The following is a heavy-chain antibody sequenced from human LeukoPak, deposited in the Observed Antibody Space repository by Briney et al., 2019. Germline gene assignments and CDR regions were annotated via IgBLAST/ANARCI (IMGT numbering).Heavy chain of an antibody. J-gene: IGHJ3*02. Sequence: GASVKVSCKASGYTFTSYVMHWVRQAPGQRLEWMGWINAGNGNTKYSQKFQDRVTITRDTSASTAYMELSSLRSEDTAVYYCARAYSSSWRAFDIWGQGTMVTVSS. CDR1: GYTFTSYV. D-gene: IGHD6-13*01. CDR3: ARAYSSSWRAFDI. CDR2: INAGNGNT. V-gene: IGHV1-3*01.